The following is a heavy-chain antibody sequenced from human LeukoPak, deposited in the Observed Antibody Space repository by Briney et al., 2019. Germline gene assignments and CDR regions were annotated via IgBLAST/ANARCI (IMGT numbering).Heavy chain of an antibody. CDR3: ARIYDSSAYSTYYFDY. J-gene: IGHJ4*02. Sequence: SDTLSLTCTVSGGSISSDYWSWIRQPPGKGLEWIGYISYSGSTNYNPSLKSRVTISVDTSKNQFSLKLISVTAADTAVYYCARIYDSSAYSTYYFDYWGQGTLVTVSS. CDR2: ISYSGST. V-gene: IGHV4-59*08. D-gene: IGHD3-22*01. CDR1: GGSISSDY.